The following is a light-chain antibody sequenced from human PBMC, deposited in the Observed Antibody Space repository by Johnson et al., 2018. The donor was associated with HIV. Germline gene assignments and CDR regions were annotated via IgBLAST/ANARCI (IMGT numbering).Light chain of an antibody. J-gene: IGLJ1*01. CDR2: ENN. CDR1: SANIENNY. CDR3: GTWDTSLSAGV. Sequence: QSVLTQPPSVSAASGQRVDISCSGGSANIENNYVSWYQQLPGTAPKLLIYENNKRPSGIPDRFSGSKSGTSATLGITGLQTGDEADYYCGTWDTSLSAGVFGPGTKVSVL. V-gene: IGLV1-51*02.